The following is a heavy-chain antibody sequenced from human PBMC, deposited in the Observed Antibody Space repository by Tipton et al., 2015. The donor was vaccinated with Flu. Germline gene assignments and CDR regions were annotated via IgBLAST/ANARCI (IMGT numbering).Heavy chain of an antibody. CDR3: ASGAGTTGWFDP. J-gene: IGHJ5*02. CDR2: IHHSGST. CDR1: GYSISSGYY. V-gene: IGHV4-38-2*02. D-gene: IGHD1-1*01. Sequence: TLSLTCTVPGYSISSGYYWGGIQQPPGKGLEWIGSIHHSGSTYYNPSLKRRVTISVDTSKNQFSLKLSSVTAADTAVYYCASGAGTTGWFDPWGQGTLVTVSS.